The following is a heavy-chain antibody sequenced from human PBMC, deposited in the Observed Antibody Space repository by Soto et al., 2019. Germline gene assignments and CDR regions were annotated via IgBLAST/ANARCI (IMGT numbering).Heavy chain of an antibody. CDR1: GGSISSYY. Sequence: QVQLQESGPGLVKLSETLSLTCTVSGGSISSYYCSLIRQPPGKGLEWIGYIYYSGSSNYNPSLRSRVTISVDTTNTQFSLKLSCVTAEATAVYYCAKIYGNAFDIWGQGTLVTVSS. CDR2: IYYSGSS. D-gene: IGHD3-10*01. J-gene: IGHJ3*02. V-gene: IGHV4-59*01. CDR3: AKIYGNAFDI.